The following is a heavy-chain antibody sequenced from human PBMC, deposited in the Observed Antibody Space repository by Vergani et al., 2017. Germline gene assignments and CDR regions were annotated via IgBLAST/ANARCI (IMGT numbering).Heavy chain of an antibody. CDR1: GYSFTSYW. Sequence: EVQLVQSGAEVKKPGESLRISCKGSGYSFTSYWISWVRQMPGKGLEWMGRIDPSDSYTNYSPSFQGHVTISAEKAISTAYLQWSSLKASDTAMYYCARQDRGMDNWNDNXFDPWGQGTLVTVSS. CDR3: ARQDRGMDNWNDNXFDP. J-gene: IGHJ5*02. D-gene: IGHD1-20*01. V-gene: IGHV5-10-1*01. CDR2: IDPSDSYT.